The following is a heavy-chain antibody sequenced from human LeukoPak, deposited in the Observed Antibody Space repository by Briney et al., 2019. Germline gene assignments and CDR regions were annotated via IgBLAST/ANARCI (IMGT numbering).Heavy chain of an antibody. CDR1: GFPFTSHY. V-gene: IGHV1-46*01. CDR3: AKELSSSCLDS. D-gene: IGHD6-13*01. Sequence: GASVKVSCKASGFPFTSHYMHWVRQAPGQGLEWMGIINPRGDSTTYAQRFLGRVTMTKDTSTSTFYLELSSLRSDDTAVYYCAKELSSSCLDSWGQGTLVTVSS. J-gene: IGHJ4*02. CDR2: INPRGDST.